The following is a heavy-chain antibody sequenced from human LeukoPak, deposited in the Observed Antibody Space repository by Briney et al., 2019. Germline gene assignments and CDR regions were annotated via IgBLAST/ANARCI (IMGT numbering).Heavy chain of an antibody. CDR2: ISSSGDFI. Sequence: PGGSLRLSCVASRFTFTTYSMNWVRLAPGKGLEWVSSISSSGDFIHHADSVKGRFTISRDNAKKSLYLQMNSLRAEDTAIYYCAGRDCSNGLCQFDYWGQGTLVTVSS. CDR3: AGRDCSNGLCQFDY. V-gene: IGHV3-21*01. D-gene: IGHD2-8*01. J-gene: IGHJ4*02. CDR1: RFTFTTYS.